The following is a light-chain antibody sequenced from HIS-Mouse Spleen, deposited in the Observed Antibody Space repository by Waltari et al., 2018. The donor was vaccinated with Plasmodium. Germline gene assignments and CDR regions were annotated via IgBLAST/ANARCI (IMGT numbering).Light chain of an antibody. CDR1: SSDVGSYNL. Sequence: QSALTQPASVSGSPGQSITHSCTGTSSDVGSYNLGPWYQQHPATAPKLMIYEGSKRPSVVSNRFSGSKSGNTASLTISGLQAEDEADYYCCSYAGSSTLVFGGGTKLTVL. J-gene: IGLJ2*01. CDR2: EGS. CDR3: CSYAGSSTLV. V-gene: IGLV2-23*01.